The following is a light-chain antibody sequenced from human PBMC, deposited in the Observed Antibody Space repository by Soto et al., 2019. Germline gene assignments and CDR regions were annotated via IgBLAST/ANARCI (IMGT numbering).Light chain of an antibody. V-gene: IGLV1-40*01. J-gene: IGLJ2*01. Sequence: QSVLTQPHSVSGAPGQRVTISCTGSSSNIGAGYDVHWYQQLPGTAPKLLIYANSNRPSGVPDRFSGSKSGTSASLAITGLQAEDEAVYYCQSYDRSLSGYVVFGGGTKLTVL. CDR1: SSNIGAGYD. CDR3: QSYDRSLSGYVV. CDR2: ANS.